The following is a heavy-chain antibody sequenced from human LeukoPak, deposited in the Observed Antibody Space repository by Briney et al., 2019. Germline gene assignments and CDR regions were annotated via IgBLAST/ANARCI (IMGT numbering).Heavy chain of an antibody. D-gene: IGHD3-9*01. CDR2: INPNTGGT. CDR1: GYTLTDYY. CDR3: AREELVISNYYFYYYMDV. J-gene: IGHJ6*03. Sequence: ASVKVSCEASGYTLTDYYIHWVRQAPGQGLEWMGWINPNTGGTNYAQNFQGRVTMTRDTSISTAYMELSGLRSDDTALYYCAREELVISNYYFYYYMDVWGKGTTVTISS. V-gene: IGHV1-2*02.